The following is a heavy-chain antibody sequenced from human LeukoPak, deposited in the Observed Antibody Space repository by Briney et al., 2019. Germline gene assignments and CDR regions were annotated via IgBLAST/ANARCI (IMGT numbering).Heavy chain of an antibody. Sequence: SETLSLTCAVYGGSFSGYYWSWIRQPPGKGLEWIGEINHSGSTNYNPSLKSRVTISVDTSKNQFSLKLSSVTAADTAVYYCARSIRRYSSSPWYFDYWGQGTLVTVSS. CDR1: GGSFSGYY. J-gene: IGHJ4*02. CDR3: ARSIRRYSSSPWYFDY. CDR2: INHSGST. D-gene: IGHD6-13*01. V-gene: IGHV4-34*01.